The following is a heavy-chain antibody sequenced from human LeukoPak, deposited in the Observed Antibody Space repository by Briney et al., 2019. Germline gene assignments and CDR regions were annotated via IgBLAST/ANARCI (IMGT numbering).Heavy chain of an antibody. CDR1: GFTFSTYA. J-gene: IGHJ4*02. V-gene: IGHV3-30*07. CDR3: ARERTPNWSAYSNPTLHY. CDR2: ISYDGTNK. Sequence: GGSLRLSCAASGFTFSTYAIHWVRQAPGKGLEWVAVISYDGTNKNYADSVKGRFTISRDNSKNTLYLQLNSLRAEDTAVYYCARERTPNWSAYSNPTLHYWGQGTLVTVSS. D-gene: IGHD4-11*01.